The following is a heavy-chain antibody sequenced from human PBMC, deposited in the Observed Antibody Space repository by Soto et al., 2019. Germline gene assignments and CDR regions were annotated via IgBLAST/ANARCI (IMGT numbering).Heavy chain of an antibody. V-gene: IGHV3-21*01. CDR3: ARVGAYFGEFDYFDY. CDR2: ISRFGDNI. J-gene: IGHJ4*02. D-gene: IGHD3-10*01. Sequence: EAHLVESGGGLVKPGGYLRLSCAASGFPFSGYTMNWVRQAPGKGLQWVSSISRFGDNIYYADSVKGRFTISRDNARNSVDLQMNSLRVEDTAVYYCARVGAYFGEFDYFDYWGQGTPVTVSS. CDR1: GFPFSGYT.